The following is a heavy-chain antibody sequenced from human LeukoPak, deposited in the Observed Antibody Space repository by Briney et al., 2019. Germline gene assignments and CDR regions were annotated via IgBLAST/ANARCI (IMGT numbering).Heavy chain of an antibody. V-gene: IGHV1-24*01. Sequence: EASVKVSCKVSGYTLTELSMHWVRQAPGEGLEWMGGFDPEGGETIYAQKFQGRVTMTEDTSTDTAYMELSSLRSEDTAVYYCATDWDSSSSGFDYWGQGTLVTVSS. CDR2: FDPEGGET. CDR3: ATDWDSSSSGFDY. D-gene: IGHD6-6*01. J-gene: IGHJ4*02. CDR1: GYTLTELS.